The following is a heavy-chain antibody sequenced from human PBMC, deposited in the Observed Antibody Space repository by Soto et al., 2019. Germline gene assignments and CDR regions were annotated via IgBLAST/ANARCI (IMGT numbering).Heavy chain of an antibody. D-gene: IGHD3-10*01. V-gene: IGHV1-18*01. CDR1: GYSFTNYC. CDR3: ARDYYGSGSRRPLFIY. J-gene: IGHJ4*01. CDR2: ISGHNGIT. Sequence: ASLNVSFKAAGYSFTNYCISWVRQAPGHWLELMGWISGHNGITNYAQKIQGRFTMTTDRSTSTAYMELRCLRSDDTAEYYCARDYYGSGSRRPLFIYWGHGTLVKVST.